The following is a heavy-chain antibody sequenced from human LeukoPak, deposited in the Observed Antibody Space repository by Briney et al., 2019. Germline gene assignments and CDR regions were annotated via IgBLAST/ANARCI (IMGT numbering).Heavy chain of an antibody. D-gene: IGHD1-1*01. Sequence: SETLSLTCVVSGYSISSNYFWGWIRQPPGKGLEWIGTISHSGTTFYKLSLKSRVTISLDTSKNQFSLRLTSVTAADTAVYYCVRDVGQLRSDYWGQGTLVTVSS. V-gene: IGHV4-38-2*02. CDR2: ISHSGTT. CDR1: GYSISSNYF. J-gene: IGHJ4*02. CDR3: VRDVGQLRSDY.